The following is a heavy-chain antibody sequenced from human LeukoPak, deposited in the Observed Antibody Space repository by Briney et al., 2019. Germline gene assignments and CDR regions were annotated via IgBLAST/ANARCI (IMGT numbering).Heavy chain of an antibody. Sequence: GGSLRLSCAASGFTFSSYAMSWVRQAPGKGLEWVSAISGSGGSTYYADSVKGRFTISRDNSKNTLYLQMNSLRAEDTAVYYRAKDLESTVTSLDYWGQGTLVTVSS. J-gene: IGHJ4*02. D-gene: IGHD4-17*01. CDR3: AKDLESTVTSLDY. CDR2: ISGSGGST. V-gene: IGHV3-23*01. CDR1: GFTFSSYA.